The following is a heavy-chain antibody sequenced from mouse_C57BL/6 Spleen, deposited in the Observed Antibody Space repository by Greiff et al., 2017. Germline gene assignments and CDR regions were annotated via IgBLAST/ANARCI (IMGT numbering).Heavy chain of an antibody. CDR2: ISSGSSTI. V-gene: IGHV5-17*01. D-gene: IGHD4-1*01. J-gene: IGHJ1*03. CDR3: ARPKLGGYFDV. Sequence: EVKVEESGGGLVKPGGSLKLSCAASGFTFSDYGMNWVRQAPEKGLEWVAYISSGSSTICYADTVKGRFTISRDNAKTSLFLKMTSLRSEDTAMYYCARPKLGGYFDVWGTGTSVTVSS. CDR1: GFTFSDYG.